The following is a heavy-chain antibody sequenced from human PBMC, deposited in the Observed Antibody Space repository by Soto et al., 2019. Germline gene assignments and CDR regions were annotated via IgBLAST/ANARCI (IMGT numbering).Heavy chain of an antibody. J-gene: IGHJ4*02. Sequence: AGGSLRLSCAASGFTFSSYAMHWVRQAPGKGLEWVAVISYDGSNKYYADSVKGRFTISRDNSKNTLYLQMNSLRAEDTAVYYCARDLPLGVFDYWGQGTLVTVSS. CDR3: ARDLPLGVFDY. CDR1: GFTFSSYA. CDR2: ISYDGSNK. V-gene: IGHV3-30-3*01. D-gene: IGHD2-8*01.